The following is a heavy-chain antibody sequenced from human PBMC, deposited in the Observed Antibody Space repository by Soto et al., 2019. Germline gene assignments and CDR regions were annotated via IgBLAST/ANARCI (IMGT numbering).Heavy chain of an antibody. CDR3: ARDFPDYYDSSGYSH. D-gene: IGHD3-22*01. CDR1: GFTFSSYS. V-gene: IGHV3-21*01. Sequence: PGGSLRLSCAASGFTFSSYSMNWVRQAPGKGLEWVSSISSSSYIYYADSVKGRFTISRDNAKNSLYLQMNSLRAEDTAVYYCARDFPDYYDSSGYSHWGQGTLVTVSS. J-gene: IGHJ4*02. CDR2: ISSSSYI.